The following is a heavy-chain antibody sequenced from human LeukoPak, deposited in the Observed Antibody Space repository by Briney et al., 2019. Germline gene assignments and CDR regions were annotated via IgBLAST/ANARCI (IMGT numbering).Heavy chain of an antibody. Sequence: GGSLRLSCAASGLTFSSHWMHWVRQAPGKGLEWVSAISSSGGVTYYADSVKGRFTISRDNSKNTLYLQMDSLRADDTGVYYCAKGGGSVFLCSNCLPQIGLRGQGTLVTVSS. V-gene: IGHV3-23*01. J-gene: IGHJ4*02. D-gene: IGHD3-10*02. CDR2: ISSSGGVT. CDR1: GLTFSSHW. CDR3: AKGGGSVFLCSNCLPQIGL.